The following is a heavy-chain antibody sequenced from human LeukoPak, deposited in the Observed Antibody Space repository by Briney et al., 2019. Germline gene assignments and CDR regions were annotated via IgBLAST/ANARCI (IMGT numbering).Heavy chain of an antibody. D-gene: IGHD3-10*01. CDR3: ARDWSGSGSAFDF. CDR2: MHGDGSEK. V-gene: IGHV3-7*01. Sequence: GGSLRLSCAASGFTFDDYGMSWVRQAPGKGLEWVAKMHGDGSEKFYVDSVKGRFTISRDNAKNSLYLQMNSLRVEDTAVYYCARDWSGSGSAFDFWGQGTLVTVSS. J-gene: IGHJ4*02. CDR1: GFTFDDYG.